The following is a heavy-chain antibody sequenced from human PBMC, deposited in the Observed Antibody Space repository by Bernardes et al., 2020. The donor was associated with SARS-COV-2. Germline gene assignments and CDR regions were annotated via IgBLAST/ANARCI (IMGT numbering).Heavy chain of an antibody. Sequence: GGSLRLSCAASGFTFSSYAMHWVRQAPGKGLEWVAVISYDGSNKYCADSVKGRFTISRDNSKNTLYLQMNSLRAEDTAVYYCARSNYDSSGYSFDYWGQGTLVTVSS. CDR3: ARSNYDSSGYSFDY. D-gene: IGHD3-22*01. CDR2: ISYDGSNK. V-gene: IGHV3-30-3*01. J-gene: IGHJ4*02. CDR1: GFTFSSYA.